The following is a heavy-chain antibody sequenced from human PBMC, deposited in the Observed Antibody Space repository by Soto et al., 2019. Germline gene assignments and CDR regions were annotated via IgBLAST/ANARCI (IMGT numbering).Heavy chain of an antibody. D-gene: IGHD6-13*01. J-gene: IGHJ6*02. Sequence: PGGSLRLSCASSGFTFSSYGMHWVRQAPGKGLEWVAVISYDGSNKYYADSVKGRFTISRDNSKNTLYLQMNSLRAEDTAVYYCAKDHDSSSWVNYYYYGMDVWGQGTTVTVSS. V-gene: IGHV3-30*18. CDR3: AKDHDSSSWVNYYYYGMDV. CDR2: ISYDGSNK. CDR1: GFTFSSYG.